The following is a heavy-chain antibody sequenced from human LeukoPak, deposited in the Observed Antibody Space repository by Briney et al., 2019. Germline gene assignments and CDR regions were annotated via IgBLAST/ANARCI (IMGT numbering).Heavy chain of an antibody. Sequence: GASVKVSCKASGGTFSSYAISWVRQAPGQGLEWMGGIIPIFGTANYAQKFQGRVTITTDESTSTAYMELSSLRSEDTAVYYCARAPTSSSSPLDAFDIWGQGTMVTVSS. J-gene: IGHJ3*02. CDR1: GGTFSSYA. D-gene: IGHD6-6*01. CDR3: ARAPTSSSSPLDAFDI. CDR2: IIPIFGTA. V-gene: IGHV1-69*05.